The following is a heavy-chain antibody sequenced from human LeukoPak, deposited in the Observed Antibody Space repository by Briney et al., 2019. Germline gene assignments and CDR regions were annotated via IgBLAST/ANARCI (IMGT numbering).Heavy chain of an antibody. D-gene: IGHD3-10*01. CDR1: GFTFSSYG. CDR3: AKAAKFYYGSQTYYYFDY. Sequence: GGSLRLSCAASGFTFSSYGMYWVRQAPGKGLEWVAFIRYDGSNKYYADSVKGRFTISRDNSKNTLYLQMKSLRAEDTAVYYCAKAAKFYYGSQTYYYFDYWGQGILVTVSS. CDR2: IRYDGSNK. J-gene: IGHJ4*02. V-gene: IGHV3-30*02.